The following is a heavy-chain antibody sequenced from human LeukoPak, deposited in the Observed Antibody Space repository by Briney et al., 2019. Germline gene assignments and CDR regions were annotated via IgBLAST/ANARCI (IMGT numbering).Heavy chain of an antibody. D-gene: IGHD5-12*01. J-gene: IGHJ4*02. Sequence: HPGGSLRLSCAASGFTFDDYGMSWVRQAPGKGLEWVSAISGSGGSTYYADSVKGRFTISRDNFENTLYLQMNSLRAEDTAVYYCAKDLTYSGYVPCFDYWGQGTLVTVSS. CDR3: AKDLTYSGYVPCFDY. CDR2: ISGSGGST. V-gene: IGHV3-23*01. CDR1: GFTFDDYG.